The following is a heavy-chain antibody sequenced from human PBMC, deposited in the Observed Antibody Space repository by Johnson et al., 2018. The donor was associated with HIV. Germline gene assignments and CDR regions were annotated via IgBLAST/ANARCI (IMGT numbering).Heavy chain of an antibody. CDR2: ISSSGSTI. V-gene: IGHV3-48*04. D-gene: IGHD1-1*01. CDR1: GFTFSSYA. CDR3: AKGSTLWNPRLGDAFDF. J-gene: IGHJ3*01. Sequence: EVQLVESGGGVVQPGRSLRLSCAASGFTFSSYAMHWVRQAPGKGLEWVSYISSSGSTIYYADSVKGRFTISRDNAKNSLYLQMNSLRAEDTAVYYCAKGSTLWNPRLGDAFDFWGQWTLVTVSS.